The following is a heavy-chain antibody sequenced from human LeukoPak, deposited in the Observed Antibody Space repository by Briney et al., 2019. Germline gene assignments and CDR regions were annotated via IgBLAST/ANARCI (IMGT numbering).Heavy chain of an antibody. CDR3: ARIVGATPNWLDP. V-gene: IGHV3-21*01. CDR2: ISSSSSYI. Sequence: GGSLRLSCAASGFTFSSYSMNWVRQAPGKGLEWVSSISSSSSYIYYADSVKGRFTISRDNAKNSLYLQMNSLRAEDTAVYYCARIVGATPNWLDPWGQGTLVTVSS. J-gene: IGHJ5*02. CDR1: GFTFSSYS. D-gene: IGHD1-26*01.